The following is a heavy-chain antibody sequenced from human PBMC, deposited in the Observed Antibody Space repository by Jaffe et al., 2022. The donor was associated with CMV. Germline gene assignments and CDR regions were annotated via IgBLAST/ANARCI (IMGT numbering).Heavy chain of an antibody. D-gene: IGHD3-22*01. CDR2: ISGSGGST. CDR3: AKNGRVTMIVVDNESPYDY. Sequence: EVQLLESGGGLVQPGGSLRLSCAASGFTFSSYAMSWVRQAPGKGLEWVSAISGSGGSTYYADSVKGRFTISRDNSKNTLYLQMNSLRAEDTAVYYCAKNGRVTMIVVDNESPYDYWGQGTLVTVSS. J-gene: IGHJ4*02. CDR1: GFTFSSYA. V-gene: IGHV3-23*01.